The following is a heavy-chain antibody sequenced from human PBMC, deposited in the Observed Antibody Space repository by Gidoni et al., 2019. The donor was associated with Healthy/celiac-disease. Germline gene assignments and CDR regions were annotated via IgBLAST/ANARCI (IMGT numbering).Heavy chain of an antibody. J-gene: IGHJ5*02. V-gene: IGHV4-39*01. CDR3: ARHIYGSGSYYPNWFDP. CDR2: IYYSGST. Sequence: QLQLQESGPGLVKPSATLSLTCTVSGGSISSSSYYWGWIRQPPGKGLEWIGSIYYSGSTYYNPSLKSRVTISVDTSKNQFSLKLSSVTAADTAVYYCARHIYGSGSYYPNWFDPWGQGTLVTVSS. CDR1: GGSISSSSYY. D-gene: IGHD3-10*01.